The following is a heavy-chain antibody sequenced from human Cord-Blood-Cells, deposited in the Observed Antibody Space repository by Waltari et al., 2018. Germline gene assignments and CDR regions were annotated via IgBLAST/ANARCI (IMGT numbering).Heavy chain of an antibody. Sequence: VQLVESGGGLVKPGGSLRLSCAASGFTLSSYSMNRVRQAPGKGLEWVSSISSSSSYIYYADSVKGRFTISRDNAKNSLYLQMNSLRAEDTAVYYCARGGAVAGTLGDAFDIWGQGTMVTVSS. V-gene: IGHV3-21*01. CDR1: GFTLSSYS. CDR2: ISSSSSYI. J-gene: IGHJ3*02. CDR3: ARGGAVAGTLGDAFDI. D-gene: IGHD6-19*01.